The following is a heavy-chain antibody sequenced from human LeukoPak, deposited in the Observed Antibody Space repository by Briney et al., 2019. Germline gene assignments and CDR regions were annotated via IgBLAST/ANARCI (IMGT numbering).Heavy chain of an antibody. V-gene: IGHV1-46*01. CDR1: GYTFSNYY. CDR2: INPSVGST. D-gene: IGHD3-22*01. J-gene: IGHJ4*02. CDR3: ARAYYYDTSGYYPGGDY. Sequence: ASVKVSCKASGYTFSNYYMYWVRQAPGQGLEWMGIINPSVGSTSYAQKFQGRVTLTRDTSTSTVYIELSSLRSEDTAVYYCARAYYYDTSGYYPGGDYWGQGTLVTVSS.